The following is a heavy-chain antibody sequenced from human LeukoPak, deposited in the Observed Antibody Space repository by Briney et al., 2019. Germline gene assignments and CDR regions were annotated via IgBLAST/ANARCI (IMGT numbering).Heavy chain of an antibody. CDR1: LDSTTSNF. CDR2: IHRSGSP. CDR3: AREILGGFNPGAY. J-gene: IGHJ4*02. Sequence: PSETLSLTCTVSLDSTTSNFWSWVRQPPGKGLEWIGEIHRSGSPNYNPSLQSRVTISVDRSRNQIALELSSVTAADTAVYYCAREILGGFNPGAYWGQGTLVTVSS. V-gene: IGHV4-4*02. D-gene: IGHD3-10*01.